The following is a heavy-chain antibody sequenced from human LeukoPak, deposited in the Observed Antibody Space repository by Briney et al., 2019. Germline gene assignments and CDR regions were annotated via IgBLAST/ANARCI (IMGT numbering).Heavy chain of an antibody. D-gene: IGHD5-18*01. Sequence: SETLSLTRTVSGGSISSGGYYWSWIRQHPGKGLEWIGYIYYSGSTYYNPSLKSRVTISVDTSKSQFSLKLSSVTAADTAVYYCASLSRGYSYGLDYWGQGTLVTVSS. CDR2: IYYSGST. CDR3: ASLSRGYSYGLDY. V-gene: IGHV4-31*03. J-gene: IGHJ4*02. CDR1: GGSISSGGYY.